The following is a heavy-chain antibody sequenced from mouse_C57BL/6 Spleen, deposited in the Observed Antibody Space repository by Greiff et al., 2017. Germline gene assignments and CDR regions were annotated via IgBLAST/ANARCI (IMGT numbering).Heavy chain of an antibody. CDR1: GYTFTSYW. CDR3: ARWDDYDAMDY. Sequence: QVQLQQPGAELVKPGASVKLSCKASGYTFTSYWMHWVKQRPGRGLEWIGRIDPYSGGTKYNEKFKSKATLTVDKPSSTAYMQLSSLTSEDSAVYYCARWDDYDAMDYWGQGTSVTVSS. V-gene: IGHV1-72*01. J-gene: IGHJ4*01. D-gene: IGHD4-1*01. CDR2: IDPYSGGT.